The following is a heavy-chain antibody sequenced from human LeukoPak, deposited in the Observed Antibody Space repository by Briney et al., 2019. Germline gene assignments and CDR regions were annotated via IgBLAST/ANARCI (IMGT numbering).Heavy chain of an antibody. D-gene: IGHD6-19*01. J-gene: IGHJ4*02. CDR2: MNPDGSVT. Sequence: QPGGSLRLSCAASKFPFSSSWMSWVRQAPGRGLEWVANMNPDGSVTNYVDSVKGRFTISRDNAKNSLYLQMNNLRPDDTAVYFCARDSGWSHFDYWGQGTLVTVSS. CDR3: ARDSGWSHFDY. CDR1: KFPFSSSW. V-gene: IGHV3-7*04.